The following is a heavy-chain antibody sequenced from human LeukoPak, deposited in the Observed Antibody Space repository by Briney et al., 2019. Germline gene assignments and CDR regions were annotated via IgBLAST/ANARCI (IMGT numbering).Heavy chain of an antibody. V-gene: IGHV4-34*01. J-gene: IGHJ4*02. D-gene: IGHD3-9*01. CDR3: ARAVTYHDVLTGYYRDYFDY. CDR2: INHSEIT. CDR1: GGSISSYY. Sequence: SETLSLTCTVSGGSISSYYWSWIRQPPGKGLEWTGEINHSEITNHNPSLKSRITMSVDTSKNQFSLKLSSVTAADTAVYYCARAVTYHDVLTGYYRDYFDYWGQGILVTVSS.